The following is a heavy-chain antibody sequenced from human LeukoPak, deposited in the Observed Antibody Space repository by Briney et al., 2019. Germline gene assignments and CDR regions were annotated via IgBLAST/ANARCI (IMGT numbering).Heavy chain of an antibody. D-gene: IGHD3-10*01. CDR2: IIPILGIA. Sequence: SVKVSCKASVGTFSSYAISWVRPAPGQGLEWMGRIIPILGIANYAQKFQGRVTITADKSTSTAYMELSSLRSEDTAVYFCARGYGSGNAWQYVDYCGQGTLVTVSS. J-gene: IGHJ4*02. CDR3: ARGYGSGNAWQYVDY. V-gene: IGHV1-69*04. CDR1: VGTFSSYA.